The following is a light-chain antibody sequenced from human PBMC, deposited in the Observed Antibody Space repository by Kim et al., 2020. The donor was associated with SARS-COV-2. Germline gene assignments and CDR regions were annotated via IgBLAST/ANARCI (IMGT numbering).Light chain of an antibody. J-gene: IGKJ2*01. V-gene: IGKV3-20*01. CDR3: QQYGSSPYT. CDR1: QIVSSTY. Sequence: LSPGERDLLCRAATQIVSSTYLAWYQQKPGQAPRPLIYGASSRATGIPDRFSGSGSGTDFTLTISRLEPEDFAAYYCQQYGSSPYTFGQGTKLEI. CDR2: GAS.